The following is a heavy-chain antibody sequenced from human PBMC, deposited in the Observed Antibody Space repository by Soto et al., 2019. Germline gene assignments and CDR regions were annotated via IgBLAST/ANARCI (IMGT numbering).Heavy chain of an antibody. V-gene: IGHV5-10-1*01. CDR3: AISSIAARLSGMDV. CDR2: IDPSDSYT. Sequence: GESLKISCNGSGYSFTSYWISWVRQMPGKGLEWMGRIDPSDSYTNYSPSFQGHVTISADKSISTAYLQWSSLKASDTAMYYCAISSIAARLSGMDVWGQGTTVTVYS. J-gene: IGHJ6*02. D-gene: IGHD6-6*01. CDR1: GYSFTSYW.